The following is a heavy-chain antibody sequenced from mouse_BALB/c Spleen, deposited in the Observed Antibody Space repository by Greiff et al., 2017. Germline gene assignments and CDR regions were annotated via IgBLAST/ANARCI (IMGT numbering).Heavy chain of an antibody. CDR2: IRLKSNNYST. D-gene: IGHD2-1*01. V-gene: IGHV6-6*02. CDR1: GFTFSNYW. Sequence: EVKLMESGGGLVQPGGSMKLSCVASGFTFSNYWMNWVRQSPEKGLEWVAEIRLKSNNYSTHYAESVKGRFTISRDDSKSSVYLQMNNLRAEDTGIYYCTRYGNYAWFAYWGQGTLVTVSA. CDR3: TRYGNYAWFAY. J-gene: IGHJ3*01.